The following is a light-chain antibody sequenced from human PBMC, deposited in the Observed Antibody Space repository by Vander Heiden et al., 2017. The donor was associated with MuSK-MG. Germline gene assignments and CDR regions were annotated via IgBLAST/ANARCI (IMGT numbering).Light chain of an antibody. CDR3: NSRDSRRNPLVV. Sequence: SSELTQDPAVSVSLGQPVRLTCQGDSLTPYPASWYQQKQGQGPVLVIYGKNNRPSGTPDRVSGSSSGNTATVTSTGAQAEDEADYYCNSRDSRRNPLVVFGGGTKLTVL. CDR1: SLTPYP. CDR2: GKN. V-gene: IGLV3-19*01. J-gene: IGLJ2*01.